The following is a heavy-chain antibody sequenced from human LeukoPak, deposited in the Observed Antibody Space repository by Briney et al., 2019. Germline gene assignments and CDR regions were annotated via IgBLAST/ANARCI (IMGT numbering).Heavy chain of an antibody. CDR1: GFTFDDYA. J-gene: IGHJ4*02. V-gene: IGHV3-9*01. CDR2: ISWNSGSI. D-gene: IGHD6-19*01. Sequence: GGSLRLSCAASGFTFDDYAMHWVRQAPGKGLEWVSGISWNSGSIGYADSVKGRFTISRDNAKNSLYLQMNSLRAEDTALYCCASSSGWYYFDYWGQGTLVTVSS. CDR3: ASSSGWYYFDY.